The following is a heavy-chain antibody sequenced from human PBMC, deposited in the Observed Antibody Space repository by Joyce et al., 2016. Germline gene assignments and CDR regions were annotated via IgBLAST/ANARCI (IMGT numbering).Heavy chain of an antibody. J-gene: IGHJ6*02. V-gene: IGHV3-30-3*01. CDR1: GFTFSAYA. CDR3: ARTLDSSGYHYDGMDV. CDR2: TTFDGSNK. D-gene: IGHD3-22*01. Sequence: QVQVVESGGGVVQPGRSLRLSCVASGFTFSAYAMHWVRQAPGKGLEWVAVTTFDGSNKDYADSVKGRFTISRDNSKNTLYLQMNSLRAEDTAVYHCARTLDSSGYHYDGMDVWGQGTTVTVSS.